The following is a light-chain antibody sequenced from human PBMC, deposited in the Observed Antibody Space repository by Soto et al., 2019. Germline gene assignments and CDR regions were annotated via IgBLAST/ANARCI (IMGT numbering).Light chain of an antibody. CDR2: DAN. J-gene: IGLJ3*02. CDR3: CSYAGSFTWV. CDR1: TGDVGAYNF. V-gene: IGLV2-11*01. Sequence: QSVLTQPRSVSGSPGQPVTISCTGTTGDVGAYNFVSWYQLHPDKAPKLMIYDANKRPSGVPDRFSASKSGNTASLTISGLQAEDEADYYCCSYAGSFTWVFGGGTKVTVL.